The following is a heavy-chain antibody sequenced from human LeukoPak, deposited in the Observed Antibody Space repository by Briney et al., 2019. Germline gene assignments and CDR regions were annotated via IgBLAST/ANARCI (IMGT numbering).Heavy chain of an antibody. V-gene: IGHV3-23*01. CDR1: GFTFSSYA. Sequence: PGGSLRLSCAASGFTFSSYAMSWVRQAPGKGLEWVSGISGSGGSTNYADSVKGRFTISRDNSKNTLYLQMNSLRAEDTAVYYCAKDPLYGSGSYYNVWGQGTLVTVSS. D-gene: IGHD3-10*01. CDR3: AKDPLYGSGSYYNV. J-gene: IGHJ4*02. CDR2: ISGSGGST.